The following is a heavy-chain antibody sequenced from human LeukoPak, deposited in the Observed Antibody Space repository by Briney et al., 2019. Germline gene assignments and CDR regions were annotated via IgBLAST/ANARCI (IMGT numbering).Heavy chain of an antibody. CDR3: AKYYYDSGGRGNDAFDV. J-gene: IGHJ3*01. V-gene: IGHV3-23*01. CDR2: ISGSGMLT. Sequence: GGSLRLSCAASGFTVSSNYKSWVRQAPGKGLEWVSSISGSGMLTYYADSVKGRFTISRDNSKNTLYLQMSSLRAEDTATFYCAKYYYDSGGRGNDAFDVWGQGTLVTVSS. CDR1: GFTVSSNY. D-gene: IGHD3-22*01.